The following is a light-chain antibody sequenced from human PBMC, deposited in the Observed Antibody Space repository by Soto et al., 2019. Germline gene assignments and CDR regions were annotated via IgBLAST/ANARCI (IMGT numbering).Light chain of an antibody. J-gene: IGLJ1*01. CDR3: AAWDDSLSGYV. CDR2: RNN. V-gene: IGLV1-47*01. CDR1: SSNIGSNY. Sequence: QSALTQPPSASGTPGQRVTISCSGSSSNIGSNYVYWYQQLPGTAPKLLIYRNNQRPSGVPVRFSGSKSGTSASLAISGLRSEDEADYYCAAWDDSLSGYVFGTGTKLTVL.